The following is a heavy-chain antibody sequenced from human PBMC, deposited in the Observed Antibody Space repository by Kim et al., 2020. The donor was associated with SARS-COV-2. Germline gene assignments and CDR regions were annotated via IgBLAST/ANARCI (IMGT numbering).Heavy chain of an antibody. Sequence: ASVKVSCKASGYTFTSYAMNWVRQAPGKGLEWMGWINTNTGNPTYAQGFTGRFVFSLDTSVNTAYLQISSLKAEDTAVYYCARPRNLYSSTWNNWFDPWGQGTLVTVSS. CDR2: INTNTGNP. V-gene: IGHV7-4-1*02. CDR3: ARPRNLYSSTWNNWFDP. J-gene: IGHJ5*01. D-gene: IGHD6-13*01. CDR1: GYTFTSYA.